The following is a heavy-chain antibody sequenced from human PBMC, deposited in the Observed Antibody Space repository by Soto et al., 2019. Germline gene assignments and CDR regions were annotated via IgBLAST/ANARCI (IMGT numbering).Heavy chain of an antibody. CDR3: ASVMEYLEIACWVTAFVI. J-gene: IGHJ3*02. V-gene: IGHV1-24*01. D-gene: IGHD1-1*01. Sequence: GASVKVSCKVSGYTLTELSMHWVRQAPGKGLEWMGGFDPEDGETIYAQKIQGRVTMTEDTSTDTAYMKQSSLRSENTAMYYCASVMEYLEIACWVTAFVIWGQGTMFTVSS. CDR2: FDPEDGET. CDR1: GYTLTELS.